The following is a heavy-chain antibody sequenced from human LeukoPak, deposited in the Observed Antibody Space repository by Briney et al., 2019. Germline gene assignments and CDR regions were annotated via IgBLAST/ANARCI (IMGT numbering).Heavy chain of an antibody. CDR2: IYYSGGT. V-gene: IGHV4-31*11. J-gene: IGHJ4*02. Sequence: SETLSLTCAVYGGSFSGYYWSWIRQHPGKGLEWIGYIYYSGGTYYNPSLKSRVTISVDTSKNQFSLKLSSVTAADTAVYYCARGVDYGSPFDYWGQGTLVTVSS. D-gene: IGHD3-10*01. CDR1: GGSFSGYY. CDR3: ARGVDYGSPFDY.